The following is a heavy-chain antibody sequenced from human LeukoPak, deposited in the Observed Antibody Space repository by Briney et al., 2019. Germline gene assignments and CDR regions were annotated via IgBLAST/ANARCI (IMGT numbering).Heavy chain of an antibody. V-gene: IGHV4-34*01. D-gene: IGHD2-8*02. CDR1: GGSFSGYY. Sequence: KPSETLSLTCAVYGGSFSGYYWIWIRQSPGKGLEWIGEINHGGSTTYNPSLKSRVTISVDTSKNQFSLKLSSLTAADTAVYFCARSLLWPTGTFDVWGQGTMATVSS. CDR2: INHGGST. J-gene: IGHJ3*01. CDR3: ARSLLWPTGTFDV.